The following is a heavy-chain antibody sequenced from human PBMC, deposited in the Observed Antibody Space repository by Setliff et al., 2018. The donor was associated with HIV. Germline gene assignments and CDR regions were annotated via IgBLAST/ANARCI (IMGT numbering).Heavy chain of an antibody. CDR1: SGSISGDNW. Sequence: SETLSLTCTVSSGSISGDNWWSWIRQPPGKGLEWIGRIYISGSTNYNPSLKSRVTISVDTSKNQFSLKLSSVTAADTAMYFCARQPPLSVLQVWYDDYWGQGTLVTVSS. D-gene: IGHD1-1*01. V-gene: IGHV4-4*02. J-gene: IGHJ4*02. CDR2: IYISGST. CDR3: ARQPPLSVLQVWYDDY.